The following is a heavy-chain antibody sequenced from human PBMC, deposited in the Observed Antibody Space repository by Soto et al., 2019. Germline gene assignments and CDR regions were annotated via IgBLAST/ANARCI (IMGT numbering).Heavy chain of an antibody. J-gene: IGHJ6*03. D-gene: IGHD3-9*01. V-gene: IGHV1-8*02. CDR2: INPNSGNT. CDR1: GCTFTGYY. Sequence: ASVKVSCKASGCTFTGYYMHWVRQAPGQGLEWMGWINPNSGNTGYAQKFQGRVTMTRNTSISTAYMELSSLRSEDTAVYYCAREGFEGYYYYMDVWGKGTTVTVSS. CDR3: AREGFEGYYYYMDV.